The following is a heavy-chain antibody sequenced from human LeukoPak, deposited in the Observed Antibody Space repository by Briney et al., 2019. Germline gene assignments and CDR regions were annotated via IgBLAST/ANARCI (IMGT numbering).Heavy chain of an antibody. J-gene: IGHJ4*02. CDR1: GCSITSYY. CDR3: ARALYSSGWYPYYFDD. V-gene: IGHV4-59*01. CDR2: IYYSGST. D-gene: IGHD6-19*01. Sequence: SETLSLTCTVAGCSITSYYWSWIRQPPGKGLEWIGNIYYSGSTNYNPSLKSRVTISVDTSKNQFSLKLSSVTAADTAVYYCARALYSSGWYPYYFDDWGQGTLVTVSS.